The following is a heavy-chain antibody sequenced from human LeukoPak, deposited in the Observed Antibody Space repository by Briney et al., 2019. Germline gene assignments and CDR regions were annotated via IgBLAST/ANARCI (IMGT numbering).Heavy chain of an antibody. CDR2: INPKSGDT. CDR3: ARRSWHDY. V-gene: IGHV1-2*02. Sequence: ASVKVSCKASGYTFTGHYIHWVRQAPGQGLEWMGWINPKSGDTNYAQNFQGRVTMTRDTSISTAYMELSRLKSDDTAVFYCARRSWHDYWGQGTLVTVSS. D-gene: IGHD6-13*01. J-gene: IGHJ4*02. CDR1: GYTFTGHY.